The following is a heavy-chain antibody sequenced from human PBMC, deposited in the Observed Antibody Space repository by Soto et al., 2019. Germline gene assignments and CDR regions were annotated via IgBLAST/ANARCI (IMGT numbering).Heavy chain of an antibody. CDR3: ARDEAIIGVYYGMDV. Sequence: GASVKVSCKASGYTFAGYYMHWVRQAPGRGLEWVGWINPNSGDTKYAQKFQGRVTMTRDPSISTAYMELRRLRSDDTAVYYCARDEAIIGVYYGMDVWGQGTTVTVSS. CDR2: INPNSGDT. J-gene: IGHJ6*02. V-gene: IGHV1-2*02. CDR1: GYTFAGYY. D-gene: IGHD2-21*01.